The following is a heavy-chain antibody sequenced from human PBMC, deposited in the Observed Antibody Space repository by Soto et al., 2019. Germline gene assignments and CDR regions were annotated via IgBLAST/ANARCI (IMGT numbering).Heavy chain of an antibody. V-gene: IGHV1-69*19. Sequence: VQLVQSGAEMKKPGSSVKVSCQSSGGTFNTYAMNWVRQAPGQGPEWMGDISPMFGAANYAPKFQGRVTITADESTGTSYMQLSSLTSEDTALYFCAREVQVRTPAFVYWGQGTLVTVSS. CDR2: ISPMFGAA. CDR1: GGTFNTYA. D-gene: IGHD3-10*01. J-gene: IGHJ4*02. CDR3: AREVQVRTPAFVY.